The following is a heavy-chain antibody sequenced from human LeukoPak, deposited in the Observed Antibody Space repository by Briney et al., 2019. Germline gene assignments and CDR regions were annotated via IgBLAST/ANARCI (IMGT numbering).Heavy chain of an antibody. J-gene: IGHJ4*02. Sequence: ASVKVSCKVSGYTLTELSMHWVRQAPGKGLEWMGGFDPEDGETIYAQKFQGRVTMTEDTSTDTAYMELSSLRSEDTAVYYCARGTGFNYYFDYWGQGTLVTVSS. CDR2: FDPEDGET. V-gene: IGHV1-24*01. CDR3: ARGTGFNYYFDY. CDR1: GYTLTELS. D-gene: IGHD7-27*01.